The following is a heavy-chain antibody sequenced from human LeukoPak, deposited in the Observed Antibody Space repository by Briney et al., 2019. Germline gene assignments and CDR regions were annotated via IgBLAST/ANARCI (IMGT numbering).Heavy chain of an antibody. D-gene: IGHD4-23*01. CDR2: IYPADSDT. J-gene: IGHJ5*02. V-gene: IGHV5-51*01. CDR1: GYRFTASY. Sequence: GESLKISCKGSGYRFTASYSGWVRQMPGKGLEWMGIIYPADSDTYYSPSFQGQVTISADNSISTAYLQWRSLKASDTATYYCARGVTRYNWFDPWGQGTLVTVSS. CDR3: ARGVTRYNWFDP.